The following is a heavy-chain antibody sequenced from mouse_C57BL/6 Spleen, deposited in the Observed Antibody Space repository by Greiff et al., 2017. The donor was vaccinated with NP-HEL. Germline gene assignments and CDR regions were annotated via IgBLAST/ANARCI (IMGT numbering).Heavy chain of an antibody. CDR2: IRNKANGYTT. V-gene: IGHV7-3*01. CDR1: GFTFTDYY. J-gene: IGHJ2*01. CDR3: ARYYGSSRSYFDD. Sequence: EVQRVESGGGLVQPGGSLSLSCAASGFTFTDYYMSWVRQPPGKALEWLGFIRNKANGYTTEYSASVKGRFTISRDNSQSILYLQMKALRAEDSATYYCARYYGSSRSYFDDWGQGTTLTVSS. D-gene: IGHD1-1*01.